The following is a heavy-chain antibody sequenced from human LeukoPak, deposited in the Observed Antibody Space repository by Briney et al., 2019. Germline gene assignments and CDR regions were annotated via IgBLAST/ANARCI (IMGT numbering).Heavy chain of an antibody. D-gene: IGHD4-11*01. V-gene: IGHV1-8*02. Sequence: GASVKVSCKASGYTFTSYDINWVRQATGQGLEWMGWMNPNSGNTGYAQKFQGRVTMTTDTSTSTAYMELRSLRSDDTAVYYCARGLRVTTSIDYWGQGTLVTVSS. CDR2: MNPNSGNT. CDR1: GYTFTSYD. CDR3: ARGLRVTTSIDY. J-gene: IGHJ4*02.